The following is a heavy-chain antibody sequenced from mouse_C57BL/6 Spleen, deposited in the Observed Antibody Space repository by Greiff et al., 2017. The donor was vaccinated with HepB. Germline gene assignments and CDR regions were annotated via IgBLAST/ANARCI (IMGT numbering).Heavy chain of an antibody. Sequence: VQLQQSGAELVKPGASVKLSCTASGFNIKDYYMHWVKQRTEQGLEWIGRIDPEAGETKYAPKFQGKATITADTSSNTAYLQLSSLTSEDPAVDYCASATVVPFAYWGQGTLVTVSA. CDR2: IDPEAGET. CDR1: GFNIKDYY. V-gene: IGHV14-2*01. D-gene: IGHD1-1*01. CDR3: ASATVVPFAY. J-gene: IGHJ3*01.